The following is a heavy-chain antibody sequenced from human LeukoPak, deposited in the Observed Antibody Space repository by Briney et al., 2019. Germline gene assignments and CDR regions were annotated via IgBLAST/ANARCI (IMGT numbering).Heavy chain of an antibody. CDR1: GGSITTIPYN. J-gene: IGHJ6*03. CDR3: ARQLTIFGVVSYYYYYMDV. CDR2: ISYVGTT. V-gene: IGHV4-39*01. Sequence: SETLSLTCTVSGGSITTIPYNWGWIRQPPGKGLEWIGTISYVGTTYYEPSLKSRVTMSIDTSKNQSSLNLNSATAADTAVYYCARQLTIFGVVSYYYYYMDVWGKGTTVTVSS. D-gene: IGHD3-3*01.